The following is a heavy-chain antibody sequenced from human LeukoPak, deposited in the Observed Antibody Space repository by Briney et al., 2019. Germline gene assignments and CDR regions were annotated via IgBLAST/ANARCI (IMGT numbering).Heavy chain of an antibody. CDR1: GFTFSSYD. CDR3: ARAMYRQGSASGRTYYFYY. CDR2: IGTAGDT. D-gene: IGHD6-6*01. V-gene: IGHV3-13*01. J-gene: IGHJ4*02. Sequence: GESMRLSSAVYGFTFSSYDMQWDRQATGKGLEWVSAIGTAGDTYFPSSVTGRFPISRENPKNSLSLPMNSLRVGDTAVFYCARAMYRQGSASGRTYYFYYSGQGTLVTASS.